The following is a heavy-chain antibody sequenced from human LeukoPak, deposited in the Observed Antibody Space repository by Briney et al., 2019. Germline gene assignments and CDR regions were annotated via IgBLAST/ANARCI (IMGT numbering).Heavy chain of an antibody. CDR2: ISTGSSYI. V-gene: IGHV3-21*01. CDR3: ARDFVVFPI. J-gene: IGHJ4*02. D-gene: IGHD2-2*01. Sequence: PSETLSLTCTVSGGSISSSSYYWGWIRQPPGKGLEWVSSISTGSSYIYYADSVKGRFTISRDNAKNSLYLQMNSLRAEDTAVYYCARDFVVFPIWGQGTLVTVSS. CDR1: GGSISSSS.